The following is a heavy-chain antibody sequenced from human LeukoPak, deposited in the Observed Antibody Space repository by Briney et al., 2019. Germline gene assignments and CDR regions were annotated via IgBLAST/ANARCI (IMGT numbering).Heavy chain of an antibody. CDR1: GGSISSYY. Sequence: SETLSLTCTVSGGSISSYYWSWIRQPPGKGLEWIGYIYYSGSTNYNPSLKSRVTISADTSKNQFSLKLSSVTAADTAVYYCARERTMIVVVEAVFDYWGQGTLVTVSS. CDR3: ARERTMIVVVEAVFDY. J-gene: IGHJ4*02. V-gene: IGHV4-59*01. CDR2: IYYSGST. D-gene: IGHD3-22*01.